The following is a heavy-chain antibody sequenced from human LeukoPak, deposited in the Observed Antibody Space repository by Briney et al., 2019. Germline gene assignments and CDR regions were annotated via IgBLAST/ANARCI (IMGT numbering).Heavy chain of an antibody. V-gene: IGHV3-21*01. D-gene: IGHD3-10*01. CDR2: ISSSSSYI. Sequence: GGSLRLSCAASGFTFSSYSMNWVRQAPGKGLEWVSSISSSSSYIYYADSVKGRFTIYRDNAKHSLYLQMNSLRAEDTAVYYCAREVYGSGSLYFQHWGQGTLVTVSS. CDR3: AREVYGSGSLYFQH. J-gene: IGHJ1*01. CDR1: GFTFSSYS.